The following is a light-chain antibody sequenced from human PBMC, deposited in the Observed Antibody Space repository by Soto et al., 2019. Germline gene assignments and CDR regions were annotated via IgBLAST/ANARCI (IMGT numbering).Light chain of an antibody. CDR3: AAWDDSLSGVV. CDR2: SNT. V-gene: IGLV1-47*01. CDR1: SSNMGSNS. J-gene: IGLJ2*01. Sequence: QSVLTQPPSASGTPGQRVTISCSGSSSNMGSNSVHWYKQLPGTAPKLLIYSNTQRPSGVPDRFSGSKYGTSASLAISGLRSEDEADYYCAAWDDSLSGVVFGGGTKLTVL.